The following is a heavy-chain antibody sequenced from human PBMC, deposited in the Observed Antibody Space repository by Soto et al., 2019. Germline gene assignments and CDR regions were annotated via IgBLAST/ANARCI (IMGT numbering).Heavy chain of an antibody. V-gene: IGHV3-23*01. CDR3: ANPSPEGYSYGPGFDY. CDR2: ISGSGGST. D-gene: IGHD5-18*01. CDR1: GFTFSSYA. Sequence: GGSLRLSCAASGFTFSSYAMSWVRQAPGKGLEWVSTISGSGGSTYYADSVKGRFTISRDNSKNTLYLQMNSLRAEDTAVYYCANPSPEGYSYGPGFDYWGQGTLVTVSS. J-gene: IGHJ4*02.